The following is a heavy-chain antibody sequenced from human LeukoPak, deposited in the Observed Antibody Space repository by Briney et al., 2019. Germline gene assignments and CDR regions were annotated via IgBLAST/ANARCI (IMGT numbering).Heavy chain of an antibody. CDR3: ARASGDYLVDY. CDR2: ISSSSNYI. CDR1: GFTFSTYS. Sequence: GWSLRLSCAASGFTFSTYSMNWVRQAPGKGLEWVSCISSSSNYIYYADSVKGRFTISRDNAKNSLYLQMNSLRAEDTAVYYCARASGDYLVDYWGQGTLVTVSS. D-gene: IGHD4-17*01. J-gene: IGHJ4*02. V-gene: IGHV3-21*01.